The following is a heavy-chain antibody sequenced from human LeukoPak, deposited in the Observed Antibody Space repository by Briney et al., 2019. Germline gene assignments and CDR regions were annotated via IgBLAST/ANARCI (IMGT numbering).Heavy chain of an antibody. CDR3: ARGHHNWFDP. CDR1: GGTFSSYA. CDR2: IIPIFGTA. J-gene: IGHJ5*02. V-gene: IGHV1-69*05. Sequence: GASVKVSCKASGGTFSSYAISWVRQAPGQGLEWMGGIIPIFGTANYAQKFQGRVTITTDESTSTAYMELSSLRSEDTAVYYCARGHHNWFDPWGQGTLVTVPS.